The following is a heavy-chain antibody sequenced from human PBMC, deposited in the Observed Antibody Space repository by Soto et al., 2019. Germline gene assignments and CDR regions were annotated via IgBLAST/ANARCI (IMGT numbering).Heavy chain of an antibody. CDR2: ISYDGSNK. D-gene: IGHD1-26*01. CDR1: GFTSSSYA. Sequence: GGSLRLSCAASGFTSSSYAMHWVRQAPGKGLEWVAVISYDGSNKYYADSVKGRFTISRDNSKNTLYLQMNSLRAEDTAVYYCARDFRGIRYSGSYYPDYWGQGTLVTVSS. J-gene: IGHJ4*02. CDR3: ARDFRGIRYSGSYYPDY. V-gene: IGHV3-30-3*01.